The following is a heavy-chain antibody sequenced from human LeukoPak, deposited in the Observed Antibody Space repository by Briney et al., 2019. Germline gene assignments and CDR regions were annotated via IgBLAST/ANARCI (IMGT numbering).Heavy chain of an antibody. CDR3: AIHLLNWGSSPDAFDI. CDR2: IYYSGST. CDR1: GGSIISSSYY. D-gene: IGHD7-27*01. J-gene: IGHJ3*02. V-gene: IGHV4-39*01. Sequence: KPSETLSLTCTVSGGSIISSSYYWGWIRQPPGKGLVWIGSIYYSGSTYYNPSLKSRVTLSVDTSKNQFSLKLSSVTAADTAVYYCAIHLLNWGSSPDAFDIWGQGTMVTVSS.